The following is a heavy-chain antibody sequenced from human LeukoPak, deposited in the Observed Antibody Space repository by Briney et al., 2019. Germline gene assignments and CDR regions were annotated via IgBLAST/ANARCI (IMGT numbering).Heavy chain of an antibody. CDR3: AREGSIYYYDSSGYLGY. D-gene: IGHD3-22*01. V-gene: IGHV4-61*02. CDR2: IYSGGST. J-gene: IGHJ4*02. Sequence: SQTLSLTCTVSGDSTSSGAYYWSWIRQPAGKGLEWIGRIYSGGSTNYNPSLKSRVTISVDTSKNQFSLKLSSVTAADTAVYYCAREGSIYYYDSSGYLGYWGQGNLVTVSS. CDR1: GDSTSSGAYY.